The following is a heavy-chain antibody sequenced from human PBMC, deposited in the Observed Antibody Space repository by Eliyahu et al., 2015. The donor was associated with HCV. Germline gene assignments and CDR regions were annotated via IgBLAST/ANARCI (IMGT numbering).Heavy chain of an antibody. D-gene: IGHD6-13*01. CDR2: ISSSGSTI. CDR3: ARESTQQLVQDAFDI. CDR1: GFTFXGYE. Sequence: EVQLVEXGGGLVXPGGSLRLSXAASGFTFXGYEMNWVRQAPGKGLXWVSYISSSGSTIYYADSVKGRFTISRDNAKNSLYLQMNSLRAEDTAVYYCARESTQQLVQDAFDIWGQGTMVTVSS. V-gene: IGHV3-48*03. J-gene: IGHJ3*02.